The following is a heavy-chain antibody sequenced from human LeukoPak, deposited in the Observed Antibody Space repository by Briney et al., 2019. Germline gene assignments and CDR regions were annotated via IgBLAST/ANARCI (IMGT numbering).Heavy chain of an antibody. D-gene: IGHD5-18*01. Sequence: GGSLRLSCAASGFTFSSYSMNWVRQAPGKGLEWVSYISSSSSTIYSADSVKGRFTISRDNAKNSLYLQMNSLRAEDTAMYYCARDLGAYNYGSYFDYWGQGTLVTVSS. J-gene: IGHJ4*02. CDR3: ARDLGAYNYGSYFDY. V-gene: IGHV3-48*01. CDR2: ISSSSSTI. CDR1: GFTFSSYS.